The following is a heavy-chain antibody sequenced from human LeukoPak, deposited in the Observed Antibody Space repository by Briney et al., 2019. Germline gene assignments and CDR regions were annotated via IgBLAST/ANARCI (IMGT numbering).Heavy chain of an antibody. D-gene: IGHD4-11*01. CDR2: IYSGGST. CDR1: GFTVSSNY. V-gene: IGHV3-53*04. Sequence: PGGSLRLSCAASGFTVSSNYMSWVRQAPGKGLEWVSVIYSGGSTYYADSVKGRFTISRHNPKNTLYLQMNSLRAEDTAVYYCASHSNYYYYYGMDVWGQGTTVTVSS. J-gene: IGHJ6*02. CDR3: ASHSNYYYYYGMDV.